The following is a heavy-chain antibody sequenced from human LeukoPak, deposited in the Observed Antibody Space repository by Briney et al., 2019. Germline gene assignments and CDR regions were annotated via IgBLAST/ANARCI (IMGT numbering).Heavy chain of an antibody. J-gene: IGHJ6*02. CDR1: GGTFSSYA. Sequence: SVQVSCQASGGTFSSYAISWVRQAPGQGLEWMGGIIPIFGTANYAQKFQGRVTITADESTSTAYMELSSLRSEDTAVYYCARTRVVATTVIGYYYGMDVWGQGTTVTVSS. V-gene: IGHV1-69*01. CDR3: ARTRVVATTVIGYYYGMDV. CDR2: IIPIFGTA. D-gene: IGHD2-15*01.